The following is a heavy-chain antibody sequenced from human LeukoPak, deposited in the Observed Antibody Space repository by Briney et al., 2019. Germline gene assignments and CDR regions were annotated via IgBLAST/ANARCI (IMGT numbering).Heavy chain of an antibody. CDR3: ARVPPRRAAHGTVFDY. Sequence: ASVKVSCKASGYTFTGYYMHWVRQAPGQGLEWMGWINPNSGGTNYAQKFQGRVTMTRDTSFSTAYMELSRLRSDDTAVYYCARVPPRRAAHGTVFDYWGQGTLVTVSS. D-gene: IGHD6-13*01. V-gene: IGHV1-2*02. J-gene: IGHJ4*02. CDR2: INPNSGGT. CDR1: GYTFTGYY.